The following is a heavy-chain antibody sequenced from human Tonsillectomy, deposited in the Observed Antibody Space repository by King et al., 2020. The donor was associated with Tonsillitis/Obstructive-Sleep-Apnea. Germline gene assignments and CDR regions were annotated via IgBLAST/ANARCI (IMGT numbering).Heavy chain of an antibody. Sequence: VQLVESGAEVKKPGESLRISCKASGYNFINYWIGWVRQMPGKGLEWMGIIYPGDSDTAYSPSFQDQVTISADKSITTAYLQWNSLKASDTAIYYCARRNGFDYGDAFDIWGQGTVVTVSS. V-gene: IGHV5-51*01. D-gene: IGHD5-12*01. CDR3: ARRNGFDYGDAFDI. CDR2: IYPGDSDT. CDR1: GYNFINYW. J-gene: IGHJ3*02.